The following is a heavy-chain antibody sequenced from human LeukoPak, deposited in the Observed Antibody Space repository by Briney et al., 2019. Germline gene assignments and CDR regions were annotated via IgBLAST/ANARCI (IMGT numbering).Heavy chain of an antibody. V-gene: IGHV4-34*01. J-gene: IGHJ4*02. CDR2: INHSGST. Sequence: SETLSLTCAVYGGSFSGYYWSWIRQPPGKGLEWIGEINHSGSTNYNPSLKSRVTISVDTPKNQFSLKLSSVTAADTAVYYCAKNPRKYYFDYWGQGTLVTVSS. CDR3: AKNPRKYYFDY. CDR1: GGSFSGYY.